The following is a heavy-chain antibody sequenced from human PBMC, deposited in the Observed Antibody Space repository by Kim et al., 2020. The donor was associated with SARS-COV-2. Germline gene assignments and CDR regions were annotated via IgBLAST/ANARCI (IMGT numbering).Heavy chain of an antibody. CDR2: INAGNGNT. Sequence: ASVKVSCKASGDTFTSYAMHWVRQAPGQRLEWMGWINAGNGNTKYLQKFQGRVTITRDTSASTAYMELSSQRSEDPAVYYCAGDRGGGCTGGVCYTAAAGTYAFDIWGQGTLVTVAS. V-gene: IGHV1-3*01. J-gene: IGHJ3*02. D-gene: IGHD2-8*02. CDR3: AGDRGGGCTGGVCYTAAAGTYAFDI. CDR1: GDTFTSYA.